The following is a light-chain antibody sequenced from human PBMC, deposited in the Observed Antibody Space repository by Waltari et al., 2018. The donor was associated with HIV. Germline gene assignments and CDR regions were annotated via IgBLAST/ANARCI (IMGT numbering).Light chain of an antibody. CDR1: VLSNQY. J-gene: IGLJ2*01. CDR3: QSRDISGTHVV. CDR2: RDD. V-gene: IGLV3-25*03. Sequence: SHGLTQPPSVSVSPGQTAEITCSGDVLSNQYAFWYQHKAGQAPVILIYRDDERPSEVPERFSGSSSGATVALTISGVQADDEADYYCQSRDISGTHVVFGGGTKLTVL.